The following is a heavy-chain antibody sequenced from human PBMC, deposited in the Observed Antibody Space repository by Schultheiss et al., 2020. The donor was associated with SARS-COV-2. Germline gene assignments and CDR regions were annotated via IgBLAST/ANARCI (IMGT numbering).Heavy chain of an antibody. D-gene: IGHD6-13*01. CDR1: GGSFSGYY. CDR3: ARGRKKLVGYYYYGMDV. Sequence: SETLSLTCAVYGGSFSGYYWSWIRQPPGKGLEWIGEINHSGSTNYNPSLKSRVTISVDKSKNQFSLKLSSVTAADTAVYYCARGRKKLVGYYYYGMDVWGQGTTVTVSS. CDR2: INHSGST. J-gene: IGHJ6*02. V-gene: IGHV4-34*01.